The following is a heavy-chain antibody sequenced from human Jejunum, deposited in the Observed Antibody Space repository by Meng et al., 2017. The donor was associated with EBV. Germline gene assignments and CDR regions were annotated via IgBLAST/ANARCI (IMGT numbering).Heavy chain of an antibody. CDR2: ISNDGNNK. CDR3: TREWGADY. Sequence: GGPGGGWVQPGRSLRLSCAASGFTFSGHARQWVRQAPGKGLKWVALISNDGNNKYYADSVKGRFTISRDNSKNTLYLQMNSLRVDDTALYYCTREWGADYWGQGTLVTVSS. CDR1: GFTFSGHA. D-gene: IGHD3-16*01. V-gene: IGHV3-30-3*01. J-gene: IGHJ4*02.